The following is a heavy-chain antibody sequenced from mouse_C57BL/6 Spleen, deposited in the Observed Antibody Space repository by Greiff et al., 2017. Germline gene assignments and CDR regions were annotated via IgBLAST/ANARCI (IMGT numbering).Heavy chain of an antibody. D-gene: IGHD2-1*01. CDR1: GYTFTDYN. Sequence: EVQLQQSGPELVKPGASVKIPCKASGYTFTDYNMDWVKQSHGKSLEWIGDINPNNGGTNYNQKFKGKATLTVDKSSSTAYMELRSLTSEDTSVYYCARSGNYEAWFAYWGQGTLVTVSA. J-gene: IGHJ3*01. V-gene: IGHV1-18*01. CDR2: INPNNGGT. CDR3: ARSGNYEAWFAY.